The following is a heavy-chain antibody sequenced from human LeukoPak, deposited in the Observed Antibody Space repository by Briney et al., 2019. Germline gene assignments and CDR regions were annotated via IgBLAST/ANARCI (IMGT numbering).Heavy chain of an antibody. Sequence: PGGSLRLSCAGSGFTISGYWMHWVRQAPGKGLVWVSRISGDGSITAYADSVKGRFTISRDNAKNTLYLQMNSLRAEDTAVYYCARGRAGNYYNHNDYWGQGTLVTVSS. J-gene: IGHJ4*01. V-gene: IGHV3-74*01. D-gene: IGHD3-10*01. CDR3: ARGRAGNYYNHNDY. CDR2: ISGDGSIT. CDR1: GFTISGYW.